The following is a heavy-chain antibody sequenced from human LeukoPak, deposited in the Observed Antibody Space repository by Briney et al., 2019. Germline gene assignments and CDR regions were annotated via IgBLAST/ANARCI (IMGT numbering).Heavy chain of an antibody. V-gene: IGHV1-69*13. Sequence: SVKVSCKVSGGTFSIFAISWVRQAPGQGLEWMGGIIPIVGTAHYASKFQDRVTIAADESASTAYMELSSLRSEDTAVYYCARGRHYYDSSGYPDYWGQGTLVTVSS. CDR1: GGTFSIFA. D-gene: IGHD3-22*01. CDR3: ARGRHYYDSSGYPDY. CDR2: IIPIVGTA. J-gene: IGHJ4*02.